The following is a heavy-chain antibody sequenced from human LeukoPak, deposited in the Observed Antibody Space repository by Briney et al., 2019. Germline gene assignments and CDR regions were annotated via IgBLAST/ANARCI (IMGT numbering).Heavy chain of an antibody. CDR3: ARGDRLRYCTNGVCYPTDY. D-gene: IGHD2-8*01. CDR2: ISSSSSYI. Sequence: PGGSLRLSCAASGFSFSIYSMNWVRQAPGKGLEWVSSISSSSSYIYYADSVKGRFTISRDNAKNSLYLQMNSLRAEDTAVYYCARGDRLRYCTNGVCYPTDYWGQGTLVTVSS. J-gene: IGHJ4*02. V-gene: IGHV3-21*01. CDR1: GFSFSIYS.